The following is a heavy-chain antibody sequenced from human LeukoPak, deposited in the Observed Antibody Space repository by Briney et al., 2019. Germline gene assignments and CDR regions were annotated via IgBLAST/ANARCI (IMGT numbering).Heavy chain of an antibody. CDR1: GFTFSSYA. V-gene: IGHV3-30*04. CDR3: ASEYSSGGCGARTQGNYYYYGMDV. J-gene: IGHJ6*02. D-gene: IGHD6-19*01. CDR2: ISYDGSNK. Sequence: PGGSLRLSCAASGFTFSSYAMHWVRQAPGKGLEWVAVISYDGSNKYYADSVKGRFTISRDNSKNTLYLQMNSLRAEDTAVYYGASEYSSGGCGARTQGNYYYYGMDVWGQGTTVTVSS.